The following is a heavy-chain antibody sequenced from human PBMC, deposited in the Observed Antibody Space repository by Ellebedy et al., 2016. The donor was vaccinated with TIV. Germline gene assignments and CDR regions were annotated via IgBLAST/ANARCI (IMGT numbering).Heavy chain of an antibody. CDR2: IYSGGTT. CDR1: GFAVTYNY. J-gene: IGHJ4*02. D-gene: IGHD2/OR15-2a*01. Sequence: GESLKISCTASGFAVTYNYMNWVRQAPGKGLEWVSVIYSGGTTNYADSVKGRFAISRDKSKNTLHLQMNSLRAEDTAVYYCARGGTFGGYWGRGTLVTVSS. CDR3: ARGGTFGGY. V-gene: IGHV3-66*01.